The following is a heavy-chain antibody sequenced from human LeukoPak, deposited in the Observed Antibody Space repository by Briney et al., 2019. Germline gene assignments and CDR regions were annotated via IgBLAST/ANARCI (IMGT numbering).Heavy chain of an antibody. D-gene: IGHD4-17*01. CDR1: GYTFTGYY. CDR3: ARLITDDYGDYGDAFDI. V-gene: IGHV1-2*06. Sequence: ASVKVSCKASGYTFTGYYMHWVRQAPGQGLEWMGRINPNSGGTNYAQKFQGRVTMTRDTSTSTAYMELSRLRSDDTAVYYCARLITDDYGDYGDAFDIWGQGTMVTVSS. CDR2: INPNSGGT. J-gene: IGHJ3*02.